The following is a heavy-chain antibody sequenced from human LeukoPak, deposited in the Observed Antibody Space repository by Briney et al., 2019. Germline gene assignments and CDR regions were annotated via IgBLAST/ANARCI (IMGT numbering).Heavy chain of an antibody. Sequence: GSSVKVSCKAPGGTFSSYAISWVRQAPGQGLEWMGGIIPIFGTANYAQKFQGRVTITADESTSTAYMELSSLRSEDTAVYYCARDPTMVRGTYAFDIWGQGTMVTVSS. J-gene: IGHJ3*02. V-gene: IGHV1-69*01. CDR3: ARDPTMVRGTYAFDI. CDR1: GGTFSSYA. D-gene: IGHD3-10*01. CDR2: IIPIFGTA.